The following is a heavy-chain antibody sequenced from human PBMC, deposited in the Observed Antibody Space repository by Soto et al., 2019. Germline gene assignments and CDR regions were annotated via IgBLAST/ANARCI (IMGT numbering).Heavy chain of an antibody. Sequence: DVQLVESGGGLIQPGGSLRLSCAAFGLTVSGKKYMAWVRQAPGKGLEWVSGVYDTDGTYYADSVKGRFTSSRDSSKTIVYLQMNSLRPDDTAVYYCASWRLQEHAYDIRGPGTTVTVSS. CDR3: ASWRLQEHAYDI. CDR2: VYDTDGT. V-gene: IGHV3-53*01. D-gene: IGHD4-4*01. J-gene: IGHJ3*02. CDR1: GLTVSGKKY.